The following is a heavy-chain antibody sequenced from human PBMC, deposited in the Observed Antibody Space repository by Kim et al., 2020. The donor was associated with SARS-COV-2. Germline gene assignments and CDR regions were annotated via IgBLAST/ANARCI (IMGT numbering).Heavy chain of an antibody. Sequence: GGSLRLSCAASGFTFSTYWMSWVRQAPGKGLEWVANIKQDGSEKYYVDSVKGRFTISRDSAKNSLYLQMNSLRAEDTAVYYCARVAGSSWYFDYWGQGTLVTVSS. D-gene: IGHD6-13*01. J-gene: IGHJ4*02. V-gene: IGHV3-7*04. CDR3: ARVAGSSWYFDY. CDR2: IKQDGSEK. CDR1: GFTFSTYW.